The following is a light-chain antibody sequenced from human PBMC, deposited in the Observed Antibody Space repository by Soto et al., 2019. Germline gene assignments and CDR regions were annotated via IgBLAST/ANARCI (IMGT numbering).Light chain of an antibody. J-gene: IGLJ2*01. CDR2: RDI. Sequence: SSERTQPLSVSVALGQTARIPCGGNNIGSKHVHWSQQKPGQAPLLVIYRDINRPSGIPERFSGSNSGNTATLTISRVQAGDEADYYCQVWDSSTAYEVFGGGTKLTVL. CDR1: NIGSKH. CDR3: QVWDSSTAYEV. V-gene: IGLV3-9*01.